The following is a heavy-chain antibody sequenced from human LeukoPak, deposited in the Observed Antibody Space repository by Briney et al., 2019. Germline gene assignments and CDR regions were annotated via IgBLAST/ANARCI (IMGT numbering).Heavy chain of an antibody. J-gene: IGHJ4*02. CDR3: ARSNSGYDYRSAFDL. CDR2: IFPGDSDT. V-gene: IGHV5-51*01. D-gene: IGHD3-10*01. Sequence: GESLKISCQASGYSFTSYWIGWMRQIPGKGLEWVGVIFPGDSDTTYSPSFQGQVIISVDKSISTAYLQWRTLKTSDTAIYYCARSNSGYDYRSAFDLWGQGSLVTVSS. CDR1: GYSFTSYW.